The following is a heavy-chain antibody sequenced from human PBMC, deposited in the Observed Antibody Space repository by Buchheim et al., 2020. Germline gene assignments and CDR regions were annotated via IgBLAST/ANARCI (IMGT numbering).Heavy chain of an antibody. CDR2: IYYSGST. D-gene: IGHD3-22*01. CDR1: GGSISSSSYY. CDR3: ARHILYYYDSSGYYSHWYFDL. V-gene: IGHV4-39*01. Sequence: QLQLQESGPGLVKPSETLSLTCTVSGGSISSSSYYWGWIRQPPGKGLEWIGSIYYSGSTYYNPSLKSRVTISVDTSKNQFSLKLSSVTAADTAVYYCARHILYYYDSSGYYSHWYFDLWGSGTL. J-gene: IGHJ2*01.